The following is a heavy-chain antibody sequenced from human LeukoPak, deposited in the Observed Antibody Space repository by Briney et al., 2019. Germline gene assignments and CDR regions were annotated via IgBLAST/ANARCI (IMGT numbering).Heavy chain of an antibody. V-gene: IGHV1-46*01. CDR3: AREMWDTIVVVPAAIRSYWYYYMDV. CDR1: GYTFTSYY. J-gene: IGHJ6*03. Sequence: ASVTVSFKASGYTFTSYYMHWVRQAPGQGLEWMGIINPSGGSTSYAQKFRGRVTMTRDTSTSTVYMELSSLRSEDTAVYYCAREMWDTIVVVPAAIRSYWYYYMDVWGKGTTVTVSS. CDR2: INPSGGST. D-gene: IGHD2-2*01.